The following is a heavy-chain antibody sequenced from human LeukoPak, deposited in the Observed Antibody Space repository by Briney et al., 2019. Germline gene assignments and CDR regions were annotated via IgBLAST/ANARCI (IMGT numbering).Heavy chain of an antibody. CDR3: ARQTWIELWHFDY. D-gene: IGHD5-18*01. J-gene: IGHJ4*02. CDR2: IYYSGST. V-gene: IGHV4-39*01. CDR1: GDSIGSSSYY. Sequence: SETLSLTCTVSGDSIGSSSYYWAWIRQPPGKGLEWIGSIYYSGSTYYTPSLKSRVTISVETSKNKFSLKVSSVTAADTAVYYCARQTWIELWHFDYWGQGALVTVSS.